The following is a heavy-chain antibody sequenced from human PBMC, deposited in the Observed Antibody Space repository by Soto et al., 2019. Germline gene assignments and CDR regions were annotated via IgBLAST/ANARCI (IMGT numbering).Heavy chain of an antibody. CDR3: ARGQEGVVATH. D-gene: IGHD5-12*01. CDR2: VKDGGHT. Sequence: QVQLQQWGAGLLKPSETLSLNCAVTGGSLSGYYWSWICQAPGKGLEWIGEVKDGGHTNYSPSLRGRVTISSDTSNNQFSLRLNSVTAADTGVYYCARGQEGVVATHWDQGSLVTVSS. CDR1: GGSLSGYY. J-gene: IGHJ4*02. V-gene: IGHV4-34*01.